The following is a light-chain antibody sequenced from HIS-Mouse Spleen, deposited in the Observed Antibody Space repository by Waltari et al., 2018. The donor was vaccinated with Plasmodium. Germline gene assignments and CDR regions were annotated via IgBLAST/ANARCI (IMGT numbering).Light chain of an antibody. CDR1: QSVSSY. V-gene: IGKV3-11*01. J-gene: IGKJ4*01. CDR2: DAS. CDR3: QQRSNWPLT. Sequence: EIVLTQSPATLSLSPGERATLSCRASQSVSSYLAWYQQKHGQAPRLLIYDASNRATGIPARFSGSGSGTDFTLTISSLEPEDVAVYYCQQRSNWPLTFGGGTKVEIK.